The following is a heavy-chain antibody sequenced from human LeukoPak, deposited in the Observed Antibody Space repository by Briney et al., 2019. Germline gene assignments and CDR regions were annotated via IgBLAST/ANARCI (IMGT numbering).Heavy chain of an antibody. Sequence: GVSLQSSSQGPGYSFTSYWIGWVRPVPGKGREWRGIIYPGDSDTRYSPSFQGQVTISADKSISTAYLQWSSLKASDTAMCYCARQEMAHDAFDIWGQGTMVTVSS. CDR3: ARQEMAHDAFDI. D-gene: IGHD5-24*01. V-gene: IGHV5-51*01. J-gene: IGHJ3*02. CDR2: IYPGDSDT. CDR1: GYSFTSYW.